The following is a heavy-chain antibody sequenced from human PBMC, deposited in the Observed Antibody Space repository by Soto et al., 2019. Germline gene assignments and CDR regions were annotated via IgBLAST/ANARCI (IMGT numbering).Heavy chain of an antibody. Sequence: GASVKVSCKVSGYTLTELSMHWVRQAPGKGLEWMGGFDPEDGETIYAQKFQGRVTVTEDTSTDTAYMELSSLRSEDTAVYYCATGFYGSGSYFSRDYWGQGTLVTVSS. CDR3: ATGFYGSGSYFSRDY. D-gene: IGHD3-10*01. J-gene: IGHJ4*02. CDR1: GYTLTELS. V-gene: IGHV1-24*01. CDR2: FDPEDGET.